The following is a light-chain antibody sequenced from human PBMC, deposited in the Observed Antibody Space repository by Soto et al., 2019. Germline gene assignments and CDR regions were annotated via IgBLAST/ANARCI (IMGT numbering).Light chain of an antibody. CDR1: QSVGSSY. CDR3: HQYGTSPYT. CDR2: GAS. V-gene: IGKV3-20*01. Sequence: EIVLTQSPGTLSLSPGERATLSCRASQSVGSSYLAWYQQKPGQAPRLLIYGASSRATGIPDRFSGSGSGTDFTLPISRLEPEDFAVYYCHQYGTSPYTFGQGTKLQLK. J-gene: IGKJ2*01.